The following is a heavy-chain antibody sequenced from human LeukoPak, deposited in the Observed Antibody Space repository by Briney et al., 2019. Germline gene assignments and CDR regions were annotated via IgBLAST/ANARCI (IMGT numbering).Heavy chain of an antibody. CDR2: IYYSGST. D-gene: IGHD6-13*01. V-gene: IGHV4-59*01. CDR1: GGSISSYY. Sequence: SETLSLTCTVSGGSISSYYWSWIRQPPGKGLEWIGYIYYSGSTNYNPSLKSRVTISVDTSKNQFSLKLSSVTAADTAVYYCARNGEQYSSSWYWFDPWGQGTLVTVSS. CDR3: ARNGEQYSSSWYWFDP. J-gene: IGHJ5*02.